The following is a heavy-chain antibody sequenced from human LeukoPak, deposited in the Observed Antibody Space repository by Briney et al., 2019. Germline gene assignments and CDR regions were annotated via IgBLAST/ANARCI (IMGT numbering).Heavy chain of an antibody. CDR2: ISAYNGNT. Sequence: ASVKVSCKASGYTFTSYGISWVRQAPGQGLEWMGWISAYNGNTNYAQKLQGRVTMTTDTSTSTAYMELRSLRSDDTAVYYCARVTHGHDWVDYWGQGPLVTVSS. CDR3: ARVTHGHDWVDY. V-gene: IGHV1-18*01. CDR1: GYTFTSYG. D-gene: IGHD5-12*01. J-gene: IGHJ4*02.